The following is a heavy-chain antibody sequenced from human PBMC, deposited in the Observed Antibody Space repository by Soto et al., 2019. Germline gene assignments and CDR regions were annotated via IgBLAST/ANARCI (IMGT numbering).Heavy chain of an antibody. CDR2: ISYDGSNT. J-gene: IGHJ4*02. V-gene: IGHV3-30*18. Sequence: GGSLRLSCAASGFTFSSYGMHWVRQAPGKGLEWVAIISYDGSNTYYADNVKGRFTISRDNSKNTLYLQMNSLRAEDTFVYYCAKEGGLSGSYYISSSYYFDYWGQGTLVTVSS. CDR1: GFTFSSYG. D-gene: IGHD1-26*01. CDR3: AKEGGLSGSYYISSSYYFDY.